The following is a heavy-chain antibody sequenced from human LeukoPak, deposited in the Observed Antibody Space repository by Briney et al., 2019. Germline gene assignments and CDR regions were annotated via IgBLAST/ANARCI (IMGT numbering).Heavy chain of an antibody. CDR1: GFTFATYS. J-gene: IGHJ4*02. Sequence: PGGSLRLSCEASGFTFATYSMTWVRQAPGKGLEWVSIISSGSSAIFSADALKGRFTISRDDAKNLLYLDMNSLRAEDTAVYYCARGHTAVTRHFDFWGQETLVTVSS. D-gene: IGHD4-17*01. V-gene: IGHV3-21*01. CDR3: ARGHTAVTRHFDF. CDR2: ISSGSSAI.